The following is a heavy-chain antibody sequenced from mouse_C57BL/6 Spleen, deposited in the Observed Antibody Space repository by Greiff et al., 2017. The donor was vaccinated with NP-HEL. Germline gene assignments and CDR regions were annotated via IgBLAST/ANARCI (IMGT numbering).Heavy chain of an antibody. J-gene: IGHJ2*01. CDR2: INYDGSST. CDR3: ARSQLGLDY. Sequence: EVKVVESEGGLVQPGSSMKLSCTASGFTFSDYYMAWVRQVPEKGLEWVANINYDGSSTYYLDSLKSRFIISRDNAKNILYLQMSSLKSEDTATYYCARSQLGLDYWGQGTTLTVSS. V-gene: IGHV5-16*01. CDR1: GFTFSDYY. D-gene: IGHD4-1*02.